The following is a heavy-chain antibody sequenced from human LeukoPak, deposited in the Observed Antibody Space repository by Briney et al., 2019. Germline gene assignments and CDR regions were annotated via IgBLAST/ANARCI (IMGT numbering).Heavy chain of an antibody. CDR2: ISSSSSYI. Sequence: GGSLRLSCAASGFTFSRYSMNWVRRAPGKGLEWVSCISSSSSYIYYANSVKGRFTISRDNAKNSLYLQMNSLRAEDTAVYYCAELGITMIGGVWGKGTTVTISS. CDR1: GFTFSRYS. J-gene: IGHJ6*04. CDR3: AELGITMIGGV. D-gene: IGHD3-10*02. V-gene: IGHV3-21*01.